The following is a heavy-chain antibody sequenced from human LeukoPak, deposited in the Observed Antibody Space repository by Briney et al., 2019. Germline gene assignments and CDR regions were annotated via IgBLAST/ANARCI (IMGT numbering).Heavy chain of an antibody. J-gene: IGHJ4*02. V-gene: IGHV3-21*01. Sequence: GGSLRLSCAASGFTFSSYEMNWVRQAPGKGLEWVSSISSSSSYIYYADSVKGRFTIPRDNAKNSLYLQMNSLRAEDTAVYYCASEPPGSSGYAIDYWGGGTLVTVSS. CDR2: ISSSSSYI. CDR1: GFTFSSYE. D-gene: IGHD3-22*01. CDR3: ASEPPGSSGYAIDY.